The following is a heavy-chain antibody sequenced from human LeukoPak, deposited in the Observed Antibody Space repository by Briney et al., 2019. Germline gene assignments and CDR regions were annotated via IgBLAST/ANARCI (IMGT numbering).Heavy chain of an antibody. CDR1: GFTFDDYA. V-gene: IGHV3-20*04. D-gene: IGHD3-22*01. J-gene: IGHJ3*02. Sequence: PGRSLRLSCAASGFTFDDYAMTWVRQGPGKGLEWVSHINWNGGKTAYADAVKGRFTISRDNAKNSLYLQMNSLSAEDTALYYCARVDNYDGRGVFDIWGQGTMVTVSS. CDR2: INWNGGKT. CDR3: ARVDNYDGRGVFDI.